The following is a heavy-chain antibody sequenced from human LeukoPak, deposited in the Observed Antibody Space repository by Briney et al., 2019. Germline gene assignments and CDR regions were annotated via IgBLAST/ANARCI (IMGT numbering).Heavy chain of an antibody. D-gene: IGHD3-22*01. V-gene: IGHV4-31*03. CDR3: AREAYYYDSSGYQHLGLDY. J-gene: IGHJ4*02. Sequence: PSQTLSLTCTVSGGSISSGGYYWSWIRQHPGKGLEWIGYIYYSGSTYYNPSLKSRVTISVDTSKNQFSLTLSSVTAADTAVYYCAREAYYYDSSGYQHLGLDYWGQGTLVTVSS. CDR1: GGSISSGGYY. CDR2: IYYSGST.